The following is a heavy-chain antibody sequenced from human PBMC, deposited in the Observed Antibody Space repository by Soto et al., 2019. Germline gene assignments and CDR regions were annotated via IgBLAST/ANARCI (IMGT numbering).Heavy chain of an antibody. CDR2: IYYSGST. Sequence: SETLSLTCTVSGGSISSGGYYWSLIRQHPGKGLEWIGYIYYSGSTYYNPSLKSRVTISVDTSKNQFSLKLSSVTAADTAVYYCARGRGGYGDYGREDYWGQGTLVTVSS. V-gene: IGHV4-31*03. J-gene: IGHJ4*02. D-gene: IGHD4-17*01. CDR1: GGSISSGGYY. CDR3: ARGRGGYGDYGREDY.